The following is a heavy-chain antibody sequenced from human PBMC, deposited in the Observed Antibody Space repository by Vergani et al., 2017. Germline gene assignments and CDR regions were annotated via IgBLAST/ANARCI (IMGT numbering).Heavy chain of an antibody. Sequence: EVQLLESGGGLVQPGGSLRLSCAASGFTFSSYTMSWVRQAPGKGLEWVSAISGNNDDVYYADSVKGRFTISRDNAKNSLYLDMSSLRAEDTAVYYCVGDVRVSRTWGQGTLVAVSS. J-gene: IGHJ3*01. CDR1: GFTFSSYT. V-gene: IGHV3-23*01. CDR3: VGDVRVSRT. CDR2: ISGNNDDV.